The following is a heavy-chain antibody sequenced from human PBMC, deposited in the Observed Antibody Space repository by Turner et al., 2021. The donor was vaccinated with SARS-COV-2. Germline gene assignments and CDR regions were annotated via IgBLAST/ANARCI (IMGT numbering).Heavy chain of an antibody. D-gene: IGHD1-1*01. CDR1: GVSISRSRYY. Sequence: LQLLDVVPVLVMPSETLSFACTVSGVSISRSRYYLGCICQPPGKGLEWIGCIYYNGSTYDNPSCKSRVTITVETSKNKFCLKQSDVTAADTAVYDCARGYPKYWYDPVLDYWGQGTLVTVSS. J-gene: IGHJ4*02. CDR3: ARGYPKYWYDPVLDY. CDR2: IYYNGST. V-gene: IGHV4-39*01.